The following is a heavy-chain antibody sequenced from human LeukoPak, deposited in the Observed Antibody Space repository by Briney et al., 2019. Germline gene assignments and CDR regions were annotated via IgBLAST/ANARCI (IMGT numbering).Heavy chain of an antibody. CDR2: IYYSGST. CDR1: GGSISSSSYY. J-gene: IGHJ5*02. D-gene: IGHD3-3*01. Sequence: PSETLSLTCTVSGGSISSSSYYWGWIRQPPGKGLEWIGSIYYSGSTYYNPSLKSRVTISVDTSKNQFSLKLSSVTAADTAVYYCARGGRSTLRFLEWLKNNWFDPWGQGTLVTVSS. CDR3: ARGGRSTLRFLEWLKNNWFDP. V-gene: IGHV4-39*07.